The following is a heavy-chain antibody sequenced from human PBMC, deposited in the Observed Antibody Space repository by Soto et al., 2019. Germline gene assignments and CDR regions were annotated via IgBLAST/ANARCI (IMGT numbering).Heavy chain of an antibody. Sequence: EVQLLESGGGLVQPGGSLRLSCPASGFTFSSYAMSWVRQAPGKGLEWVSAISGSGGSTYYADSVKGRFTISRDNSKNTLYLPMNRLRAEDTAVYYCAKDSSAEMATNAFDIWGQGTMVTVSS. CDR2: ISGSGGST. J-gene: IGHJ3*02. CDR3: AKDSSAEMATNAFDI. V-gene: IGHV3-23*01. D-gene: IGHD5-12*01. CDR1: GFTFSSYA.